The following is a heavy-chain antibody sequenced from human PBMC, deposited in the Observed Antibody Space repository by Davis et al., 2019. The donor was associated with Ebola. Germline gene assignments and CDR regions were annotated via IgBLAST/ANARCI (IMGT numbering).Heavy chain of an antibody. V-gene: IGHV3-66*01. J-gene: IGHJ4*02. CDR3: ASYEVG. CDR2: IYIGGTT. D-gene: IGHD3-16*01. CDR1: GFTVSSDN. Sequence: GGSLRLSCAVSGFTVSSDNMSWVRQAPGKGLEWLSVIYIGGTTYYADSVKGRFTISRDNAKSMLYLQMNSLRVEDTAVYYCASYEVGWGQGTLVTVSS.